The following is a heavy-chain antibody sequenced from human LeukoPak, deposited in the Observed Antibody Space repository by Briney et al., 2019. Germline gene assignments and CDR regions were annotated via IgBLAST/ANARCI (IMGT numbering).Heavy chain of an antibody. Sequence: ASVKVSCKASGYTFTSYDINWVRQATGQGLEWMGWMNPNSGNTGYAQKFQGRVTMTRNTSMSTAYMELSSLRSEDTAVYYCAREPGYYDSSGYYYYFDYWGQGTLVTVSS. V-gene: IGHV1-8*01. CDR2: MNPNSGNT. J-gene: IGHJ4*02. CDR3: AREPGYYDSSGYYYYFDY. D-gene: IGHD3-22*01. CDR1: GYTFTSYD.